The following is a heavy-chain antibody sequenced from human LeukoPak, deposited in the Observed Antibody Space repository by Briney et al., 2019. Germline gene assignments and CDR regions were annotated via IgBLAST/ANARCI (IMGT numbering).Heavy chain of an antibody. CDR2: IYHSGST. Sequence: PSGTLSLTCAVSGYSISSGYYWGWIRQPPGKGLEWIGSIYHSGSTYYNPSLKSRVTISVDTSKNQFSLKLSSVTAADTAVYYCARHTLDIVVVPDGAFDIWGQGTMVTVSS. CDR1: GYSISSGYY. V-gene: IGHV4-38-2*01. D-gene: IGHD2-2*01. J-gene: IGHJ3*02. CDR3: ARHTLDIVVVPDGAFDI.